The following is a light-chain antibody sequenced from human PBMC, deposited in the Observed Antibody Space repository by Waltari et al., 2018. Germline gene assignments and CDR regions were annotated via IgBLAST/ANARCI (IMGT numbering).Light chain of an antibody. CDR1: SSNIGQYD. Sequence: QSVLTQPPSVSGAPGQTVTIPCTGSSSNIGQYDVHWYQHHPGTAPKLLIYINTVRPLWALGRFSAAKSGTSATLAITGLQTGDEADYYCQSHDWRLNAYVFGSGTRVTVL. CDR3: QSHDWRLNAYV. V-gene: IGLV1-40*01. CDR2: INT. J-gene: IGLJ1*01.